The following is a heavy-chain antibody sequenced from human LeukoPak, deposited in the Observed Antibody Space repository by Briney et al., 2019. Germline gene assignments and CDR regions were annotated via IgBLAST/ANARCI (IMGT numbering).Heavy chain of an antibody. J-gene: IGHJ3*02. CDR1: GGTFSSYA. V-gene: IGHV1-69*13. CDR3: ARGSLGGMLWFGESTRTHAFDI. CDR2: IIPIFGTA. D-gene: IGHD3-10*01. Sequence: SVKVSCKASGGTFSSYAISWVRQAPGQGLEWMGGIIPIFGTANYAQKFQGRVTITADESTSTAYMELSSLRSEDTAVYYWARGSLGGMLWFGESTRTHAFDIWGQGTMVTVSS.